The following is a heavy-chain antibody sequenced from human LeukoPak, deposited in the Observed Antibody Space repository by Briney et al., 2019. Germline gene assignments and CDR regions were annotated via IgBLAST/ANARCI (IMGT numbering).Heavy chain of an antibody. CDR3: ARGGRYGDPYYYYGMDV. CDR1: GFPFSSYW. Sequence: GGSLNLSGAASGFPFSSYWISWVRRAPGKGLKWVANIKQDGSEKYYVDSVKGRFTISRDNAKNSLYLQMNSLRAEDTAVYYCARGGRYGDPYYYYGMDVWGQGTTVTVSS. CDR2: IKQDGSEK. J-gene: IGHJ6*02. V-gene: IGHV3-7*01. D-gene: IGHD4-17*01.